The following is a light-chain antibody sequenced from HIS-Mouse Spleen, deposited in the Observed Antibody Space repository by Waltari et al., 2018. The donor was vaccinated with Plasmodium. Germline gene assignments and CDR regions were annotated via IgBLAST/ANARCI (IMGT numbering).Light chain of an antibody. J-gene: IGLJ3*02. CDR1: ALPTKY. CDR3: YSTDSSGNHRV. Sequence: SYDLTQPPSVSVSPGQPARITCSGDALPTKYAYWYQQKSGQAPVLGIYDDSKPPSGSPERFSGSSSGTMATLTISGAQVEDEADYYCYSTDSSGNHRVFGGGTKLTVL. CDR2: DDS. V-gene: IGLV3-10*01.